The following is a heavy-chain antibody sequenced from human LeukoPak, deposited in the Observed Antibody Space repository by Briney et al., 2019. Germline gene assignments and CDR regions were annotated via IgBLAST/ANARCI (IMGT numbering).Heavy chain of an antibody. Sequence: GGSLRLSCVASGFTLSSYWMHWVRQAPGKGLEWVAVIWYDGSNKYYADSVKGRFTISRDNSKNTLYLQMNSLRAEDTAVYYCARDARGFFARGAFDYWGQGTLVTVSS. CDR3: ARDARGFFARGAFDY. V-gene: IGHV3-33*08. CDR1: GFTLSSYW. J-gene: IGHJ4*02. D-gene: IGHD3-3*01. CDR2: IWYDGSNK.